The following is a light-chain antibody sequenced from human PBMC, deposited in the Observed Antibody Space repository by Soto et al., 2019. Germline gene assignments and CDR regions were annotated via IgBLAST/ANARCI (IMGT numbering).Light chain of an antibody. CDR2: AAN. CDR1: QGISNY. Sequence: DIQLTQSPSFLSASVGDRVTITCRASQGISNYLAWYRQEPGKATQLLIYAANILQSDVPSRFSGSGSGTEFTLTISSLQPEDFATYYCQQLNTYPLTVGGGTKVEIK. V-gene: IGKV1-9*01. J-gene: IGKJ4*01. CDR3: QQLNTYPLT.